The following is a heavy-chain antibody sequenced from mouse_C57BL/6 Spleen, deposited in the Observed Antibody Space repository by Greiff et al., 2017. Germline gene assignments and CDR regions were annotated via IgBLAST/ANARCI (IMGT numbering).Heavy chain of an antibody. J-gene: IGHJ2*01. V-gene: IGHV1-52*01. Sequence: QVQLKQPGAELVRPGSSVKLSCKASGYTFTSYWMHWVKQRPIQGLEWIGNIDPSDSETHYNQKFKDKATLTVDKSSSTAYMQLSSLTSEDSAVYYCARGGYDGYYYFDYWGQGTTLTVSS. CDR2: IDPSDSET. D-gene: IGHD2-3*01. CDR3: ARGGYDGYYYFDY. CDR1: GYTFTSYW.